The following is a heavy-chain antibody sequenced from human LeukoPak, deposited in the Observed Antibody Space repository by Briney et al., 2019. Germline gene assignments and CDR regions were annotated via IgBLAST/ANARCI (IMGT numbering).Heavy chain of an antibody. D-gene: IGHD3-3*01. V-gene: IGHV4-34*01. Sequence: SETLSLTCAVYGGSFSGYYWSWIRQPPGKGLEWIGSIYYSGSTYYNPSLKSRVTISVDTSKNQFSLKLSSVTAADTAVYYCASRFPLGEDYWGQGTLVTVSS. CDR2: IYYSGST. CDR1: GGSFSGYY. CDR3: ASRFPLGEDY. J-gene: IGHJ4*02.